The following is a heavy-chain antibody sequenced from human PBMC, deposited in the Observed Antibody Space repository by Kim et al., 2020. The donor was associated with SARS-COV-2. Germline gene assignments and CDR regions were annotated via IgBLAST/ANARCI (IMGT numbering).Heavy chain of an antibody. Sequence: ASVKVSCKVSGYTLTELSMHWVRQAPGKGLEWMGGFDPEDGETIYAQKFQGRVTMTEDTSTDTAYMELSSLRSEDTAVYYCATDLKLIVPAAIPGYENDYWGQGTLVTVSS. V-gene: IGHV1-24*01. CDR1: GYTLTELS. D-gene: IGHD2-2*02. CDR3: ATDLKLIVPAAIPGYENDY. CDR2: FDPEDGET. J-gene: IGHJ4*02.